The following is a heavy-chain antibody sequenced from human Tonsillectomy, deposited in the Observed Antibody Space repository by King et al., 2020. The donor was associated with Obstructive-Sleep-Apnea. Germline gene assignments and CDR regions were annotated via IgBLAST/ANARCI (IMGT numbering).Heavy chain of an antibody. CDR2: IYYSGST. V-gene: IGHV4-30-4*01. D-gene: IGHD1-26*01. CDR3: ARDRFEGGSYGNLAMWGY. CDR1: GASISSGDFY. J-gene: IGHJ4*02. Sequence: QLQLQESGPGLVKPSQTLSLTCTVSGASISSGDFYWSWIRQPPGKGLEWIGHIYYSGSTYYNPSLKSRVTISIDTSKNQFSLKLSSVTAADTAVYYCARDRFEGGSYGNLAMWGYWGQGTLVTVSS.